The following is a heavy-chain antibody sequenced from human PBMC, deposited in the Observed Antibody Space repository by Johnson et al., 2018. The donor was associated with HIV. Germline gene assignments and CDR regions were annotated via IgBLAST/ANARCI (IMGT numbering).Heavy chain of an antibody. Sequence: VQLVESGGGLEQPGGSLRLSCADSGCTFSRDDMHGVRQATGKGLEWVSGIGTAGDTYYPGSVKGRFTISRENAKNSLDLQMNSLRAGDTAVYYCAKDLRVYTCDAFDIWGQGTMVTVSS. J-gene: IGHJ3*02. V-gene: IGHV3-13*01. CDR3: AKDLRVYTCDAFDI. CDR1: GCTFSRDD. D-gene: IGHD5/OR15-5a*01. CDR2: IGTAGDT.